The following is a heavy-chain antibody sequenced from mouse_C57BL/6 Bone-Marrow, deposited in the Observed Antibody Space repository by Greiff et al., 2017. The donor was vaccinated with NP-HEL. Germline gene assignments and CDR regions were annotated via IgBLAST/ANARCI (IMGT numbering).Heavy chain of an antibody. CDR3: TRSYDYAYWYFDV. D-gene: IGHD2-4*01. J-gene: IGHJ1*03. CDR1: GYTFTDYE. V-gene: IGHV1-15*01. CDR2: IDPETGGT. Sequence: VQLQQSGAELVRPGASVTLSCKASGYTFTDYEMHWVKQTPVHGLEWIGGIDPETGGTAYNQKFKGKAILTADKSSSTAYMELRSLTSEDSAVYYCTRSYDYAYWYFDVWGTGTTVTVSS.